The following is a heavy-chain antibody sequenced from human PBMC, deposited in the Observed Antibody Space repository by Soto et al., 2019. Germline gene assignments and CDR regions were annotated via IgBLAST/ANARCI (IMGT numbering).Heavy chain of an antibody. V-gene: IGHV3-30*18. D-gene: IGHD2-15*01. J-gene: IGHJ4*02. CDR2: ISSDGSDK. Sequence: QVQLVESGGGVVQPGRSLRLSCEASGITFSNYGMHWVRQAPDKGLEWVAIISSDGSDKYYGDSVKGRFTISRDNSKNTLYLQMNSLRAEDTAVYFCAKGCGGSNNCFYVDHCGQGTLVTVSS. CDR1: GITFSNYG. CDR3: AKGCGGSNNCFYVDH.